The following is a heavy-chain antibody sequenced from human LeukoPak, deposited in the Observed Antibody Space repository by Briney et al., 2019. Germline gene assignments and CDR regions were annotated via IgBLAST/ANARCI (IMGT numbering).Heavy chain of an antibody. V-gene: IGHV1-46*01. Sequence: ASVKVSFKASGYTFTNYYIHWVRQAPGQGLEWMGLINPSGGSTSYAQKFQGRVTMTRDTSTSTVYMELSSLKSEDTAVYYCARVAFRQTVTNQLDYWGQGTLVTVSS. CDR2: INPSGGST. CDR3: ARVAFRQTVTNQLDY. D-gene: IGHD1-14*01. CDR1: GYTFTNYY. J-gene: IGHJ4*02.